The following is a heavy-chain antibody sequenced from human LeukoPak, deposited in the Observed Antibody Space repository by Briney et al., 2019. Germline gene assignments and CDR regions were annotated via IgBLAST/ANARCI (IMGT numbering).Heavy chain of an antibody. D-gene: IGHD3-10*01. CDR2: ISGSGGST. CDR3: AKDVTYYYGSGSLTYYYMDV. V-gene: IGHV3-23*01. J-gene: IGHJ6*03. Sequence: GGSLRLSCAASGFTFSSYGMSWVRQAPGKGLEWVSAISGSGGSTYYADSVKGRFTISRDNSKNTLYLQMNSLRAEDTAVYYCAKDVTYYYGSGSLTYYYMDVWGKGTTVTISS. CDR1: GFTFSSYG.